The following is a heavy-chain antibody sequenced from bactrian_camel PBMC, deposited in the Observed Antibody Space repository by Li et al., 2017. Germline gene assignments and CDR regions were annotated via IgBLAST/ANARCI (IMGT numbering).Heavy chain of an antibody. CDR3: AADGVYGLAKTPECWAPYEYRY. CDR1: GYSYSGC. CDR2: IDHQGNT. V-gene: IGHV3-3*01. Sequence: VQLVESGGGSVQAGGSLRLSCAASGYSYSGCMGWFRQAPGKEHEGIAAIDHQGNTAYADSVRGRFTISQDNGLQMNSLQPEDSAIYYCAADGVYGLAKTPECWAPYEYRYWGQGTQVTVS. J-gene: IGHJ4*01. D-gene: IGHD3*01.